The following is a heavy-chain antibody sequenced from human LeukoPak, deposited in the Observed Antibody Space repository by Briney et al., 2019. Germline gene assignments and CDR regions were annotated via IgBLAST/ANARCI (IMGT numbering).Heavy chain of an antibody. CDR1: GFTFSSYG. Sequence: GGSLRLSCAASGFTFSSYGMHRVRQAPGKGLEWVAVIWYDGSNKYYADSVKGRFTISRDNSKNTLYLQMNSLRAEDTAVYYCAKGDDSGYDYGLVDYWGQGTLVTVSS. CDR2: IWYDGSNK. CDR3: AKGDDSGYDYGLVDY. V-gene: IGHV3-33*03. D-gene: IGHD5-12*01. J-gene: IGHJ4*02.